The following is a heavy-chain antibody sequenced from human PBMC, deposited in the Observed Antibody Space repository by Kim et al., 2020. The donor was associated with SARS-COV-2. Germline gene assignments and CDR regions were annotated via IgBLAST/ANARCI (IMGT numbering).Heavy chain of an antibody. J-gene: IGHJ4*02. Sequence: DGREKYYVDSVKGRFSISRDNARNSLYLQMNSLRAEDTAVYYCARGVGLWGQGTLVTVSS. CDR3: ARGVGL. D-gene: IGHD1-26*01. V-gene: IGHV3-7*01. CDR2: DGREK.